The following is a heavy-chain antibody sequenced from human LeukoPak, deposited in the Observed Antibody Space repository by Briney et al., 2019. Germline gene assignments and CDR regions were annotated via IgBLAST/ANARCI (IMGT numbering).Heavy chain of an antibody. CDR1: GDSVSSNSAA. CDR2: TYYRSKWYN. V-gene: IGHV6-1*01. J-gene: IGHJ6*02. CDR3: ARDAVEVDYYYYGMDV. Sequence: SQTLSLTCAISGDSVSSNSAAWNWIRQSPSRGLEWLGRTYYRSKWYNDYAVSVKSRITINPDTSKNQFPLQLNSVTPEDTAVYYCARDAVEVDYYYYGMDVWGQGTTVTVSS. D-gene: IGHD2-15*01.